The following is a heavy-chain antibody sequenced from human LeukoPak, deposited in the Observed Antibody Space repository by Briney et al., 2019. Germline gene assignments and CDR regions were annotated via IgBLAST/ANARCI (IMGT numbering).Heavy chain of an antibody. Sequence: PGGSLRLSCAASGFTFSSYSMNWVRQAPGKGLEWVSSISSSSSYIYYADSVKGRFTISRDNAKNSLYLQMNSLRAEDTAVYYCARGKTVVKAPRGWFDPWGQGTLVTVSS. D-gene: IGHD4-23*01. CDR2: ISSSSSYI. CDR1: GFTFSSYS. V-gene: IGHV3-21*01. CDR3: ARGKTVVKAPRGWFDP. J-gene: IGHJ5*02.